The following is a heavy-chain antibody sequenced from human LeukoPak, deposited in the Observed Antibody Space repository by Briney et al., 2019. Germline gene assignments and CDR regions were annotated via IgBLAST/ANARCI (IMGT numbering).Heavy chain of an antibody. V-gene: IGHV3-23*01. D-gene: IGHD2-15*01. Sequence: GGSLRLSCSASGFTFSSYSMNWVRQAPGKGLEWVSAISSSGGSTYNADSVKGRFTISRDNSKNTLYLQTNSLRAEDTAVYYCAKDRGILQGWFDPWGQGTLVTVSS. CDR3: AKDRGILQGWFDP. CDR2: ISSSGGST. CDR1: GFTFSSYS. J-gene: IGHJ5*02.